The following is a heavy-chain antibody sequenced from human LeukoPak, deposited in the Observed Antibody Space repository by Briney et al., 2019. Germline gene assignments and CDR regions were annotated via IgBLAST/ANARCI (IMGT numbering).Heavy chain of an antibody. D-gene: IGHD6-13*01. V-gene: IGHV4-59*12. CDR3: ARDATAGNFDY. CDR2: IYYTGST. CDR1: GGSMSSYY. Sequence: SETLSLTCTVSGGSMSSYYWSWIRQPPGKGLEYIGYIYYTGSTYYNPSLKSRVTISVDTSKRQFSLRLSSVSAAGTAVYYCARDATAGNFDYWGQGTLVTVSS. J-gene: IGHJ4*02.